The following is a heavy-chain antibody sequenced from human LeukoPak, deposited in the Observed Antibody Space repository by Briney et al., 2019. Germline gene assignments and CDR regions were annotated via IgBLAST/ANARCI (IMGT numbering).Heavy chain of an antibody. V-gene: IGHV1-2*06. CDR2: INPNSGGT. CDR1: GYTFTGYY. J-gene: IGHJ6*03. D-gene: IGHD2-15*01. Sequence: ASVKVSCKASGYTFTGYYMHWVRQAPGQGLEWMGRINPNSGGTNYAQRFQGRVTMTRDTSTNTAYMELSRLRSDDTAVYYCARGRNYCSGGSCYYMDVWGKGTTVTVSS. CDR3: ARGRNYCSGGSCYYMDV.